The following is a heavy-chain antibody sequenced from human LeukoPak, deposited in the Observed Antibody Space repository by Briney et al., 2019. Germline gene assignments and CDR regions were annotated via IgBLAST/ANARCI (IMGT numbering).Heavy chain of an antibody. Sequence: SETLSLTCTVSGYSISSGYYWGWIWQPPGKGLEWIGNIYHDGSTYYNPSLKSRVTMSVDTSKNQFSLTVSSVTAADTAVHYCARSGAPSSGWPFDFWGQGTLVTVPS. J-gene: IGHJ4*02. CDR2: IYHDGST. V-gene: IGHV4-38-2*02. CDR1: GYSISSGYY. CDR3: ARSGAPSSGWPFDF. D-gene: IGHD6-19*01.